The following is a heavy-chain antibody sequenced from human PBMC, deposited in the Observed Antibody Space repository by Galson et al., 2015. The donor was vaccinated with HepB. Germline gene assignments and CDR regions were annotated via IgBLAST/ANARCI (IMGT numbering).Heavy chain of an antibody. CDR2: IYPGDSDA. D-gene: IGHD3-22*01. CDR1: GYTFTNYW. CDR3: ARILKNYYDSAGYLDY. Sequence: QSGAEVKKPGESLKISCQGSGYTFTNYWIGWVRQMPGKGLEWMGVIYPGDSDAKYSPSFQGQVTISADKSISTAYLQWSSLKASDTAMYYCARILKNYYDSAGYLDYWGQGTLVTVSS. J-gene: IGHJ4*02. V-gene: IGHV5-51*01.